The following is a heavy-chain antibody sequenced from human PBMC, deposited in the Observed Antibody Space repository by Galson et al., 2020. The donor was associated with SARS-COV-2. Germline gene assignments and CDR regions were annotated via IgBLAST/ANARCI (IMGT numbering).Heavy chain of an antibody. V-gene: IGHV4-39*07. CDR1: GVSINNSDYF. Sequence: SETLSLTCTVSGVSINNSDYFWGWIRQPPQKGLEWIASIYYNGTTYYNPSLKSRVTISGDTSKNQFSLSLRSVTAADTAVYYCARDDFSGTYSSDAFDLWGQGTMVTVSS. D-gene: IGHD1-26*01. J-gene: IGHJ3*01. CDR3: ARDDFSGTYSSDAFDL. CDR2: IYYNGTT.